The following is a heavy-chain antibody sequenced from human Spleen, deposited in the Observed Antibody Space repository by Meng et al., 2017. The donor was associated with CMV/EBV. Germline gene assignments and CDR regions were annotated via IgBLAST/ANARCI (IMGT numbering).Heavy chain of an antibody. D-gene: IGHD3-3*01. V-gene: IGHV4-34*01. CDR3: ARSGLWSGSSPVDY. CDR1: GGSISSYY. CDR2: INHSGST. Sequence: GSLRLSCTVSGGSISSYYWSWIRQPPGKGLEWIGEINHSGSTNYNPSLKSRVTISVDTSKNQFSLNLDSVTAADTGVYYCARSGLWSGSSPVDYWGQGTLVTVSS. J-gene: IGHJ4*02.